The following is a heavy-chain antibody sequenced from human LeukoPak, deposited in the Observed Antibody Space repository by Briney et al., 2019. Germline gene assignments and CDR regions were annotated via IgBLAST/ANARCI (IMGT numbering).Heavy chain of an antibody. D-gene: IGHD3-16*01. CDR3: ARGTQFRRGGAFDI. J-gene: IGHJ3*02. CDR1: GFTFNNYG. V-gene: IGHV3-23*01. CDR2: ISGSGDST. Sequence: PGGSLRLSCSASGFTFNNYGMSWVRQAPGKGLEWVSSISGSGDSTYYADSVKGRFTISRDNSKNTLYLQMNSLRAEDTAVYYCARGTQFRRGGAFDIWGQGTMVTVSS.